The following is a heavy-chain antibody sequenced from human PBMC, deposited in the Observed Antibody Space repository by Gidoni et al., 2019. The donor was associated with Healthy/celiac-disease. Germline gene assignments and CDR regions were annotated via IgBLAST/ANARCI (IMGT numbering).Heavy chain of an antibody. CDR1: GGSISSSSYY. CDR3: ARLRQGGSGSYFYYYYYGMDV. V-gene: IGHV4-39*01. D-gene: IGHD3-10*01. CDR2: IYYSGST. Sequence: QLQLQESGPGLVKPSETLSLTCTVSGGSISSSSYYWGWIRQPPGKGLEWIGSIYYSGSTYYNPSLKSRVTISVDTSKNQFSLKLSSVTAADTAVYYCARLRQGGSGSYFYYYYYGMDVWGQGTTVTVSS. J-gene: IGHJ6*02.